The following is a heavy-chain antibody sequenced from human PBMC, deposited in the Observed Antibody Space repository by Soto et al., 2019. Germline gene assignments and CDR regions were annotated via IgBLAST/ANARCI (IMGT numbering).Heavy chain of an antibody. Sequence: PSETLSLTCAVYGGSFSGYYWSWIRQPPGKGLEWIGEINHSGSTNYNPSLKSRVTISVDTSKNQFSLKLSSVTAADTAVYYCARVSRSGYYYSWGQGTLVTVSS. CDR3: ARVSRSGYYYS. V-gene: IGHV4-34*01. D-gene: IGHD3-22*01. CDR2: INHSGST. J-gene: IGHJ4*02. CDR1: GGSFSGYY.